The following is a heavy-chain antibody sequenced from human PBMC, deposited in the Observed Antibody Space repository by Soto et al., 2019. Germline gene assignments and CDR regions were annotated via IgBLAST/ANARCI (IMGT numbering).Heavy chain of an antibody. Sequence: ASVKVSCKASGYTFTSYGISWVRQAPGQGLEWMGWISAYNGNTNYAQKLQGRVTMTTDTSTSTAYMELRSLRSDDTAVYYCARDLVVVVAATPGYWGQGTLVTVSS. J-gene: IGHJ4*02. V-gene: IGHV1-18*01. D-gene: IGHD2-15*01. CDR3: ARDLVVVVAATPGY. CDR2: ISAYNGNT. CDR1: GYTFTSYG.